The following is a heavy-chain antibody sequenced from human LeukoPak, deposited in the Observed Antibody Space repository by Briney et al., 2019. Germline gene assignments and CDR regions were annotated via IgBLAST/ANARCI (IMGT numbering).Heavy chain of an antibody. CDR1: GFTGYG. CDR3: ARGGMYYYDSSAHDDY. V-gene: IGHV3-20*04. CDR2: INWNGGST. J-gene: IGHJ4*02. D-gene: IGHD3-22*01. Sequence: GGSLRLSCAASGFTGYGMSWVRQAPGKGLEWVSGINWNGGSTGYADSVKGRFTISRDNAKNSMYMQMNSLTAEDTAVYYCARGGMYYYDSSAHDDYWGQGTLVTVSS.